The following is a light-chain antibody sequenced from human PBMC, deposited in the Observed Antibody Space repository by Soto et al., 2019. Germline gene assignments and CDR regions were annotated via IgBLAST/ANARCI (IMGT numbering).Light chain of an antibody. CDR1: QTIGNW. J-gene: IGKJ1*01. CDR2: NAS. V-gene: IGKV1-5*03. CDR3: QQCNLYWT. Sequence: DIQMTQSPSTLPASVGDRVTITCRASQTIGNWLAWYQQKPGKVPKLLIYNASTLASGAPSRFSGSGSGTEFTLTISILQPDDFATYYCQQCNLYWTFGQGTKVEIK.